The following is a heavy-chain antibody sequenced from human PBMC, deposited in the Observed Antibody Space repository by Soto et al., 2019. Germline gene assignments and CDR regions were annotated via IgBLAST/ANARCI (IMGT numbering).Heavy chain of an antibody. CDR2: ISYDGTNE. J-gene: IGHJ4*02. CDR3: ARSAGGYYPYFDY. Sequence: GGSLRLSCAASGFTFSSYTMHWVRQAPGKGLEWVAVISYDGTNEYYADSVKGRFTISRDNSKNTLYLQMNSLRAEDTAVYYCARSAGGYYPYFDYWGQGTLVTVSS. D-gene: IGHD3-3*01. CDR1: GFTFSSYT. V-gene: IGHV3-30-3*01.